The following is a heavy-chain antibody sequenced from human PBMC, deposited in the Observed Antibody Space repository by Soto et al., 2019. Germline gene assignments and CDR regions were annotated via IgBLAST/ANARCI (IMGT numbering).Heavy chain of an antibody. D-gene: IGHD2-2*01. CDR3: AREGRDIVVVPAAMGEGYFDY. CDR1: EFTFSSYG. J-gene: IGHJ4*02. V-gene: IGHV3-33*01. Sequence: QVQLVESGGGVVQPGRSLRLSCAASEFTFSSYGMHWVRQAPGKGLEWVAVIWYDGSNKYYADSVKGRFTISRDNYKNTLYLQMNSLRAEDTAVYYCAREGRDIVVVPAAMGEGYFDYWGQGTLVTVSS. CDR2: IWYDGSNK.